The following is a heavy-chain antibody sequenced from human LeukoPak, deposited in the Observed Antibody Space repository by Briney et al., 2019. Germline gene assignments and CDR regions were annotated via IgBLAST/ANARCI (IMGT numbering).Heavy chain of an antibody. J-gene: IGHJ4*02. Sequence: SETLSLTCTVSGGSISSYYWSWIRQPPGKGLEWIGYIYYSGSTNYNPSLKSRVTISVDTSKNQFSLKLSSVTAADTAVYYCARDSTRGGGDMPYFDYWGQGTLVTVSS. D-gene: IGHD3-16*01. CDR1: GGSISSYY. V-gene: IGHV4-59*01. CDR2: IYYSGST. CDR3: ARDSTRGGGDMPYFDY.